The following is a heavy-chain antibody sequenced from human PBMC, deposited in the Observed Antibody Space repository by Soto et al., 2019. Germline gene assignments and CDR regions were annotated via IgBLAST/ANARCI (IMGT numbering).Heavy chain of an antibody. CDR2: ISYDGSKK. V-gene: IGHV3-30*18. J-gene: IGHJ3*02. CDR1: GLTFSAYG. D-gene: IGHD2-8*01. CDR3: AKASHCNKGRCSLGLIGDRAFDI. Sequence: QARLVESGGGVVQPGRSLRLSCEASGLTFSAYGMHWVRQAPGKGLVWVATISYDGSKKYFGDSVKRRFTISRDNSKSTLYLEMNSLRTDDTAVYYCAKASHCNKGRCSLGLIGDRAFDIWGQGTMVTVSS.